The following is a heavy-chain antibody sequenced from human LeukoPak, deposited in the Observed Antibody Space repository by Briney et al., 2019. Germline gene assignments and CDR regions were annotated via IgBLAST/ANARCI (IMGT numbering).Heavy chain of an antibody. CDR3: ARDLYGGNAFDY. D-gene: IGHD4-23*01. CDR1: GYTFTGYY. V-gene: IGHV1-2*02. Sequence: ASVKVSCKASGYTFTGYYMHWVRQAPGQGLEWMGWINPNSGGTNYAQEFQGRVTMTRGTSISTAYMELSRLRSDDTAVYYCARDLYGGNAFDYWGQGTLVTVSS. J-gene: IGHJ4*02. CDR2: INPNSGGT.